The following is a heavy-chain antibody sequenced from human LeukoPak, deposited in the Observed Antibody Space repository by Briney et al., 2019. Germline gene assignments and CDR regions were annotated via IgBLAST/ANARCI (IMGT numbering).Heavy chain of an antibody. CDR1: GFTFSSYG. J-gene: IGHJ3*02. V-gene: IGHV3-30*02. CDR2: IRYDGSNK. CDR3: QSDYDFWSGYSYSDPLSAFDI. D-gene: IGHD3-3*01. Sequence: PGGSLRLSCAASGFTFSSYGMHWVRQAPGKGLEWVAFIRYDGSNKYYADSVKGRFTISRDNSKNTLYLQMNSLRAEDTAVYYCQSDYDFWSGYSYSDPLSAFDIWGQGTMVTVSS.